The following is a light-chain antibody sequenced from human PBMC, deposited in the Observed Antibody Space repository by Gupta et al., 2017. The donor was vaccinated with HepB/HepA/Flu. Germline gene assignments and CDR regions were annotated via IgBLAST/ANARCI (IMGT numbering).Light chain of an antibody. CDR3: QQDTSYCT. CDR2: KAS. J-gene: IGKJ3*01. Sequence: IQMTQSPSTSSASVGDRVTIACRDSKSVSRWLVWYQQKPGKAPKLLIYKASRGESGVTSRFSGSGPGKEFTLTIICLQNDDCENYYCQQDTSYCTFGPGTKVDIK. CDR1: KSVSRW. V-gene: IGKV1-5*03.